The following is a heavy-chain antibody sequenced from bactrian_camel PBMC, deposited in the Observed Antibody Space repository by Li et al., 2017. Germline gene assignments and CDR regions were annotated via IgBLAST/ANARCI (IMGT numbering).Heavy chain of an antibody. CDR2: IYTGAGTT. V-gene: IGHV3S40*01. Sequence: VQLVESGGGSVQAGGSLTLSCAVSGYFYSRYYCVGWFRQAPGKEREGVAFIYTGAGTTYYAGSVKGRFTIHRDNAKNAVYLQMNSLKPEDTAVYYCVADSRMLGVAPTYWGQGTQVTVS. D-gene: IGHD3*01. J-gene: IGHJ4*01. CDR1: GYFYSRYY. CDR3: VADSRMLGVAPTY.